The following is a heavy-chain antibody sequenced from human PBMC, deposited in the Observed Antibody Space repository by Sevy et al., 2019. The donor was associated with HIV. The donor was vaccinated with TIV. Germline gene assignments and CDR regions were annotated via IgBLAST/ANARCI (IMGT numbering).Heavy chain of an antibody. J-gene: IGHJ4*02. V-gene: IGHV3-30-3*01. Sequence: GGSLRLSCAASGFTFSSYAMHWVRQAPGKGLEWVAVISYDGSNKYYADSVKGRFTISRDNSKNTLYRQMNSLRAEDTAVYYCARGRGYCSSTSCYFDYWGQGTLVTVSS. CDR3: ARGRGYCSSTSCYFDY. CDR2: ISYDGSNK. CDR1: GFTFSSYA. D-gene: IGHD2-2*01.